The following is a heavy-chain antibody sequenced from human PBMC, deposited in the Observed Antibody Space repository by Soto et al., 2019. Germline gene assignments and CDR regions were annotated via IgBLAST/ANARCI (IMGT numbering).Heavy chain of an antibody. CDR3: TTEWLLRYYYGMDV. D-gene: IGHD3-22*01. Sequence: GGSLRLSCAASGFTFSNAWMSWVRQAPGKGLEWVGRIKSKTEGGTTDYAAPVKGRFTISSDDSKNTLYLQMNSLKTEDTAVYYCTTEWLLRYYYGMDVWGQGTTVTVPS. J-gene: IGHJ6*02. CDR1: GFTFSNAW. CDR2: IKSKTEGGTT. V-gene: IGHV3-15*01.